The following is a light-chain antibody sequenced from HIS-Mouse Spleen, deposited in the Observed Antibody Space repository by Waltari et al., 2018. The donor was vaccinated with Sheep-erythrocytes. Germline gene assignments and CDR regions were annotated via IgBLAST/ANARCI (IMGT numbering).Light chain of an antibody. J-gene: IGLJ1*01. CDR3: CSYAGSYNHV. CDR1: SSDVAGYNY. CDR2: DVS. V-gene: IGLV2-11*01. Sequence: QSALTQPRSVSGSPGQSVTISCPGTSSDVAGYNYFSWYQQHPGKAPKLMIYDVSKRPSGVPDRFSDSKSGNTASLTISGLQAEDEADYYCCSYAGSYNHVFATGTKVTVL.